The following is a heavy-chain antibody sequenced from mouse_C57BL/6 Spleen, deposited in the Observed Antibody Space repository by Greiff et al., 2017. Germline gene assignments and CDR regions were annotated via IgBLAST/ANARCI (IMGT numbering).Heavy chain of an antibody. CDR3: ARGLYYGSSYGYCDY. V-gene: IGHV1-18*01. Sequence: VQLQQSGPELVKPGASVKIPCKASGYTFTDYNMDWVKQSHGKSLEWIGDINPNNGGTIYNQKFKGKATLTVDKSSSTAYMELRRLTSEDTAVYDCARGLYYGSSYGYCDYWGEGTTLTVSS. CDR1: GYTFTDYN. D-gene: IGHD1-1*01. CDR2: INPNNGGT. J-gene: IGHJ2*01.